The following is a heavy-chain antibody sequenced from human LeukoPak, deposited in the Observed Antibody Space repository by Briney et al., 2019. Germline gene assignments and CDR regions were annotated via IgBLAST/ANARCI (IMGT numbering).Heavy chain of an antibody. Sequence: ASVKVSCKVSGYTLTELSMHWVRQAPGKGLEWMGGFDPEDGETIYAQKFQGRVTMTEDTSTVTAYMELSSLRSEDTAVYYCATDQGVATTTTNYYYYGMDVWGKGTTVTVSS. CDR2: FDPEDGET. D-gene: IGHD5-12*01. J-gene: IGHJ6*04. V-gene: IGHV1-24*01. CDR3: ATDQGVATTTTNYYYYGMDV. CDR1: GYTLTELS.